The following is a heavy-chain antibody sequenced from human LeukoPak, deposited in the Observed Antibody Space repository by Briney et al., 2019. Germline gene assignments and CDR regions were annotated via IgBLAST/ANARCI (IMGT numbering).Heavy chain of an antibody. CDR1: GYTFTSYC. Sequence: ASVKVSCXASGYTFTSYCMHWVRQAPGQGLEWMGIINPSGGSTSYAQKFQGRVTMTRDTSTSTVYMELSSLRSEDTAVYYCARASDSSGYYAPQHYFDYWGQGTLVTVSS. CDR3: ARASDSSGYYAPQHYFDY. CDR2: INPSGGST. J-gene: IGHJ4*02. V-gene: IGHV1-46*03. D-gene: IGHD3-22*01.